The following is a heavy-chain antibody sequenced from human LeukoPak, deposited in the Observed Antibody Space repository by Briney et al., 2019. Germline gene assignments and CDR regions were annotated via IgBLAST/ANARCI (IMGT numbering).Heavy chain of an antibody. CDR3: ARGYDFWSGYYILGDAFDI. J-gene: IGHJ3*02. Sequence: ASVKVSCKASGGTFSSYAISWVRQAPGQGLEWMGGIIPIFGTANYAQKFQGRVTITTDESTSTAYMELSSLRSDDTAVYYCARGYDFWSGYYILGDAFDIWGQGTMVTVSS. CDR1: GGTFSSYA. D-gene: IGHD3-3*01. CDR2: IIPIFGTA. V-gene: IGHV1-69*05.